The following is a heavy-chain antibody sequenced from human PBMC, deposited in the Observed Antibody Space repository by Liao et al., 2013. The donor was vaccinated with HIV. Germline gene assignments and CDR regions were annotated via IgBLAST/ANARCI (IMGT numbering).Heavy chain of an antibody. V-gene: IGHV4-4*07. D-gene: IGHD3-22*01. J-gene: IGHJ6*03. Sequence: QVQLQESGPGLVKPSETLSLTCTVSGGSISSYYWSWIRQPAGKGLEWIGRIYTSGSTNYNPSLKSRVTMSVDTSKNQFSLKLSSVTAADTAVYYCARTRSMIVVVTNWLGWYMDVWGKGTTVTVSS. CDR1: GGSISSYY. CDR2: IYTSGST. CDR3: ARTRSMIVVVTNWLGWYMDV.